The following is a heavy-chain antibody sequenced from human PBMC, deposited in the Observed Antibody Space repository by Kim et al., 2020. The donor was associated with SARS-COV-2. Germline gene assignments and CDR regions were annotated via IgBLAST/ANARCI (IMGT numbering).Heavy chain of an antibody. D-gene: IGHD6-13*01. CDR2: IYYSGST. Sequence: SETLSLTCTVSGGSISSSSYYWGWIRQPPGKGLEWIGSIYYSGSTYYNPSLKSRVTISVDTSKNQFSLKLSSVTAADTAVYYCAITYSSSWQRDYWGQGTLVTVSS. V-gene: IGHV4-39*01. CDR3: AITYSSSWQRDY. CDR1: GGSISSSSYY. J-gene: IGHJ4*02.